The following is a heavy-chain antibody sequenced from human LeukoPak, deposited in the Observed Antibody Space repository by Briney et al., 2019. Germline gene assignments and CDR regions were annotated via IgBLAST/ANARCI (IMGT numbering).Heavy chain of an antibody. CDR3: ARGATYNERNGLFDP. CDR1: GASITTGAHF. CDR2: IHYRGST. J-gene: IGHJ5*02. Sequence: SETLSLTCTVSGASITTGAHFWVWIRQLPGQSLEFIGYIHYRGSTFHNPSLAIRVTISLDTSADQFSLSLSSVTTADTAVYYCARGATYNERNGLFDPWGQGTLVTVSS. V-gene: IGHV4-31*03. D-gene: IGHD2-8*01.